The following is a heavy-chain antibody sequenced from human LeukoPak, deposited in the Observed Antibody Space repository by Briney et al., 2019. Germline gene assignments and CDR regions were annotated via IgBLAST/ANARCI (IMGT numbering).Heavy chain of an antibody. CDR1: GFTFSSYW. CDR3: ARADLFLHYFDY. Sequence: GGSLRLSCAASGFTFSSYWMHWVRQAPGEGLGWVSRINSDGSSTSYADSVKGRFTISRDNAKNTLYLQMNSLRAEDTAVYYCARADLFLHYFDYWGQGTLVTVSS. V-gene: IGHV3-74*01. J-gene: IGHJ4*02. D-gene: IGHD2/OR15-2a*01. CDR2: INSDGSST.